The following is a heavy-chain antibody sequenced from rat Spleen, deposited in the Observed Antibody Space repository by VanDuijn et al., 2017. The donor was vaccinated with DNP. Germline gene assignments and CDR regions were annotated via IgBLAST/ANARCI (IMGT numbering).Heavy chain of an antibody. J-gene: IGHJ2*01. D-gene: IGHD4-1*01. V-gene: IGHV5S10*01. CDR1: GFTFSDYN. CDR3: ATHEDGELDDY. CDR2: IIYDGSRT. Sequence: EVQLVESGGGLVQPGRSLKLSCAASGFTFSDYNMAWVRQAPKKGLEWVATIIYDGSRTYYQDSVKGRFTISRDNAKSTLYRQMDSLRSEDTATYYCATHEDGELDDYWGQGVMVTVSS.